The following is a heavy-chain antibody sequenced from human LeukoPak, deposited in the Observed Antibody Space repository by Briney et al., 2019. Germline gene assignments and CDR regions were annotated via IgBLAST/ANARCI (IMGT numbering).Heavy chain of an antibody. D-gene: IGHD2-2*02. V-gene: IGHV4-39*07. Sequence: PSETLSLTCTVSGGSISSSSYYWGWIRQPPGKGLEWIGSIYYNGSTYYNPSLKSRVTISVDTSKNQFSLKLSSVTAADTAVYYCARGAIGHMFHKSYYFDYWGQGTLVTVSS. CDR1: GGSISSSSYY. CDR2: IYYNGST. J-gene: IGHJ4*02. CDR3: ARGAIGHMFHKSYYFDY.